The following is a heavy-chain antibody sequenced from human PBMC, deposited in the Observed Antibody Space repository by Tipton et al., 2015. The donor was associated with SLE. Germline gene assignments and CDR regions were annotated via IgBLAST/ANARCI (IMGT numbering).Heavy chain of an antibody. CDR2: IWYDGSKK. CDR3: AKDWGWEEPVYGSNV. D-gene: IGHD4/OR15-4a*01. Sequence: RSLRLSCFTSGFILRGYGIHWVRQAPGKGLEWVAVIWYDGSKKYYADSVKGRFTISRDNSKNTVDLQMNSLRAEDTAVYYCAKDWGWEEPVYGSNVWGQGTMVIVSS. V-gene: IGHV3-33*06. J-gene: IGHJ3*01. CDR1: GFILRGYG.